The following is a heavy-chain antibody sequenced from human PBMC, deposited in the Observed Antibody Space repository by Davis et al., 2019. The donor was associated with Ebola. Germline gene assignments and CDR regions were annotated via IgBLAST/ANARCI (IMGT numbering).Heavy chain of an antibody. D-gene: IGHD2-15*01. CDR2: IYYSGST. J-gene: IGHJ4*02. CDR1: GGSISSSSYY. V-gene: IGHV4-39*07. CDR3: ARDYQLLLDY. Sequence: PSETLSLTCTVSGGSISSSSYYWGWIRQPPGKGLEWIGSIYYSGSTYYNPSLKSRVTISVDTSKNQFSLKLSSVTAADTAVYYCARDYQLLLDYWGQGTLVTVSS.